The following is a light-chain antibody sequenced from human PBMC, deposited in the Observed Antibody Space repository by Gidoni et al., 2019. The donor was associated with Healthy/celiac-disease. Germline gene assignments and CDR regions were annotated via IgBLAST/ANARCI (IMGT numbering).Light chain of an antibody. CDR1: NSDVGGYKY. Sequence: QSALTQPASVSGSPGPSIPISCTGTNSDVGGYKYFSWYQQHPGKAPKLMSYDVSNRPSGVYKRFSGSKSGNTASLTISGLQAEDEADYYCSSYTSSSTLVFGGGTKLTVL. CDR3: SSYTSSSTLV. V-gene: IGLV2-14*03. J-gene: IGLJ2*01. CDR2: DVS.